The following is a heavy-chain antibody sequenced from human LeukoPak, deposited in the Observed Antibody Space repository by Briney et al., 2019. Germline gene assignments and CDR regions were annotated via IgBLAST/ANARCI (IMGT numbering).Heavy chain of an antibody. CDR2: ISGSGGST. CDR1: GFTISSYG. CDR3: ARDGLWIQNAFDI. D-gene: IGHD5-18*01. Sequence: GGSLRLSCAASGFTISSYGMSWVRQPAGKGLEWISAISGSGGSTYYADSVKGRFTISRDNVKKTMYLQMNSLRAEDTAVYYCARDGLWIQNAFDIWGQGTMVTVSA. J-gene: IGHJ3*02. V-gene: IGHV3-23*01.